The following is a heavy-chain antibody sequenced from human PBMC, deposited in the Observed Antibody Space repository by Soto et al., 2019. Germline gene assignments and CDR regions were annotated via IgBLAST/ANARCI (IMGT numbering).Heavy chain of an antibody. Sequence: SETLSLTCTVSGGSISSGGYYWSWIRQHPGKGLEWIGYIYYSGSTYYNPSLKSRVTISVDTSKNQFSLKLSSVTAADTAVYYCARDGVYSSSWKPTYFAYWGQGTPGTVS. J-gene: IGHJ4*02. CDR1: GGSISSGGYY. CDR3: ARDGVYSSSWKPTYFAY. V-gene: IGHV4-31*03. D-gene: IGHD6-13*01. CDR2: IYYSGST.